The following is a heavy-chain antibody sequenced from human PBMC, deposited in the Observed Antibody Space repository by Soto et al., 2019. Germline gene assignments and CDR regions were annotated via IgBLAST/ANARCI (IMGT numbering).Heavy chain of an antibody. CDR2: IYYSGST. CDR1: GRSISSSSYY. D-gene: IGHD3-10*02. V-gene: IGHV4-39*01. J-gene: IGHJ4*02. Sequence: QLQLQESGPGLVKPSETLSLTCTVSGRSISSSSYYWGWIRQPPGKGLEWIGSIYYSGSTYYNPSLKSRVTISVDTSKNQFSLKLSSVTAADTAVYYCARHDSGTMSVTPYWGQGTLVTVSS. CDR3: ARHDSGTMSVTPY.